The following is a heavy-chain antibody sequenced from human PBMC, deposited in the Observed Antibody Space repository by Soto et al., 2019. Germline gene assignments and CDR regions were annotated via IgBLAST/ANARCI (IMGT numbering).Heavy chain of an antibody. CDR3: ARTSRGYTWNPADDY. CDR1: GYSFTSYW. CDR2: IYPGNSDT. V-gene: IGHV5-51*01. J-gene: IGHJ4*02. Sequence: GESLKISCKGSGYSFTSYWIGWVRQMPGKGLEWMGIIYPGNSDTRYSPSFQGQVTISADKSISTAYLQWSSLKASDTAMYYCARTSRGYTWNPADDYWGQGTLVTVSS. D-gene: IGHD1-20*01.